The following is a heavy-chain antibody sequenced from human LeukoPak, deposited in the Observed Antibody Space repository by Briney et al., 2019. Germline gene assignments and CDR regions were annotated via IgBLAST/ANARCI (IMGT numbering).Heavy chain of an antibody. D-gene: IGHD1-26*01. V-gene: IGHV3-30*03. CDR3: VRIVGHTTTDF. CDR2: VSFDGRNK. CDR1: GFTFSNYG. J-gene: IGHJ4*02. Sequence: GRSLRLSCAASGFTFSNYGMDWVRQAPGKGLEWVSFVSFDGRNKNYADSVRGRFTISRDNSKNTLYLQMNSVTYEDTAVYFCVRIVGHTTTDFWGQGTIVTVSS.